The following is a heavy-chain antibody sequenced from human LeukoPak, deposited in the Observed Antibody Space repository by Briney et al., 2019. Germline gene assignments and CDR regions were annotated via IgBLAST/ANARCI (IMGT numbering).Heavy chain of an antibody. J-gene: IGHJ4*02. CDR3: ATEEVGATSCNY. CDR2: VDPEDGET. D-gene: IGHD1-26*01. CDR1: GGTFSSYA. Sequence: ASVKVSCKASGGTFSSYAISWVRQAPGQGLEWMGLVDPEDGETTYAEKFQGRVTITADTSTDTAYMELSSLRSEDTAVYYCATEEVGATSCNYWGQGTLVTVSS. V-gene: IGHV1-69-2*01.